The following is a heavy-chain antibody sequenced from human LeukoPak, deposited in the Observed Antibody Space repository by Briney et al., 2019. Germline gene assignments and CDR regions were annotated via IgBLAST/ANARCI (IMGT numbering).Heavy chain of an antibody. CDR2: IRDSGAST. CDR3: AKAGRSGWYPGWPFDI. J-gene: IGHJ3*02. Sequence: GGSLRLSCAASGCTFLTYAMSWVRQAPGKGLQWVSVIRDSGASTYYADSVKGRFTISRDNSKNTLYLQKNSLRAEDTAVYYCAKAGRSGWYPGWPFDIWGQGTMVTVSS. CDR1: GCTFLTYA. V-gene: IGHV3-23*01. D-gene: IGHD6-19*01.